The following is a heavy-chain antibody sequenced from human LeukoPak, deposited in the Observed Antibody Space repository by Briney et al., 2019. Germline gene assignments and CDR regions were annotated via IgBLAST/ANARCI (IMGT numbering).Heavy chain of an antibody. CDR2: IWYDGSNK. Sequence: PGGSLRLSCAAPGFTFSSYGMHWVRQAPGKGLEWVAVIWYDGSNKYYADSVKGRFTISRDNSKNTLYLQMNSLRAEDTAVYYCARTDSSGWFDYWGQGTLVTVSS. V-gene: IGHV3-33*01. CDR1: GFTFSSYG. J-gene: IGHJ5*01. CDR3: ARTDSSGWFDY. D-gene: IGHD6-19*01.